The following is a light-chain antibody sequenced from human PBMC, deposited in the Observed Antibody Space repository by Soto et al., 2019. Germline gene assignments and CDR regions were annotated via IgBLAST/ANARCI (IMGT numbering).Light chain of an antibody. J-gene: IGKJ1*01. CDR2: AAS. CDR3: LQDYNYPLT. Sequence: AIPMTQSPSSLSASVGDRVTITCRASQGIRNDLGWYQQKPGKAPKLLSYAASSLQSGVPSRFSGSGSGTDFTLTISSLQPEDFATYYCLQDYNYPLTFGQGTKVEIK. CDR1: QGIRND. V-gene: IGKV1-6*01.